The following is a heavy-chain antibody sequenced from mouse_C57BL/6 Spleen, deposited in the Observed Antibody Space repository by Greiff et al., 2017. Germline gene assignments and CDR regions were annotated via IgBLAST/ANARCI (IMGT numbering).Heavy chain of an antibody. J-gene: IGHJ2*01. V-gene: IGHV1-50*01. Sequence: QVQLQQSGAELVKPGASVKLSCKASGYTFTSYWMPWVKQRPGQGLEWIGEIDPSDSYTNYNPKFKGKAQFTADKSYSTAYMQLSSLTSKDSAVYYCARKGRGYPEYWGQGTTLTVSS. CDR2: IDPSDSYT. CDR1: GYTFTSYW. D-gene: IGHD2-14*01. CDR3: ARKGRGYPEY.